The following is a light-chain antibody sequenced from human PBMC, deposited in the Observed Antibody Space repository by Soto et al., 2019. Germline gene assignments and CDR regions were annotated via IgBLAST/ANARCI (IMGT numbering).Light chain of an antibody. CDR2: DVS. Sequence: VLTQPASVSGSPGQSITISCTGTSSDVGGYNYVSWYQQHPGKAPKLMIYDVSNRPSGVSNRFSGSKSGNTASLTISGLQTEDEADYYCRSYAGSNNPYGFGTGTKVTVL. CDR3: RSYAGSNNPYG. J-gene: IGLJ1*01. V-gene: IGLV2-14*01. CDR1: SSDVGGYNY.